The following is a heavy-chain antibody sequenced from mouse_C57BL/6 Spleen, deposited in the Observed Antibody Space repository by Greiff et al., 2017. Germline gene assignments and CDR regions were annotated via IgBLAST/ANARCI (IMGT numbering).Heavy chain of an antibody. CDR2: IDPSDSYN. Sequence: QVQLQQPGAELVKPGASVKLSCKASGYTFTSYWMQWVKQRPGQGLEWIGEIDPSDSYNNYNQKFKGKATLTVDTSSSTAYSQLSSLTSEDSAVYYCARKEDYWGQGTTLTVSS. V-gene: IGHV1-50*01. CDR3: ARKEDY. J-gene: IGHJ2*01. CDR1: GYTFTSYW.